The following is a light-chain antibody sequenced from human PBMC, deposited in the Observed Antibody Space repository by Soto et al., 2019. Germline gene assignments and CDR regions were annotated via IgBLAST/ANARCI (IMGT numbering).Light chain of an antibody. J-gene: IGKJ5*01. CDR2: DAS. Sequence: DIQMTQSPSTLSASVGDTVTITCRASQTISGWLAWYQQRPGKAPNLLIFDASTLESGVPSRFSGSGSGTTFTLTISSLQSDDFATYYCQQYYSHPLTFGQGTRLEIK. V-gene: IGKV1-5*01. CDR3: QQYYSHPLT. CDR1: QTISGW.